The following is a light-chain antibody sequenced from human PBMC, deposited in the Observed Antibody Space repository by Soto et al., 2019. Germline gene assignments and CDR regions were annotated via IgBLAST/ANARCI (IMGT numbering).Light chain of an antibody. CDR2: SNN. V-gene: IGLV1-44*01. Sequence: QTVVTQPPSASGTPGQRVTISCSGSSSNIGSNTVNWYQQLPGTAPKLLIYSNNQRPSGVPDRFSGSKSGTSASLAISGLQSEDEADYYCQSYDSSLSAYVFGTGTKVTVL. J-gene: IGLJ1*01. CDR1: SSNIGSNT. CDR3: QSYDSSLSAYV.